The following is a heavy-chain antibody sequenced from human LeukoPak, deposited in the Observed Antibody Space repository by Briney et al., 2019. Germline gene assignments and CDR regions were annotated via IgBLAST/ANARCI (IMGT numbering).Heavy chain of an antibody. CDR1: GFTFSSYS. J-gene: IGHJ4*02. Sequence: GGSLRLSCAASGFTFSSYSMNWVRQAPGKGLEWVSYISSSSSTIHYADSVKGRFTISRDNAKNSLYLQMNSLRAEDTAVYYCARDRVGAAGYWGQGTLVTVSS. V-gene: IGHV3-48*04. CDR3: ARDRVGAAGY. CDR2: ISSSSSTI. D-gene: IGHD3-10*01.